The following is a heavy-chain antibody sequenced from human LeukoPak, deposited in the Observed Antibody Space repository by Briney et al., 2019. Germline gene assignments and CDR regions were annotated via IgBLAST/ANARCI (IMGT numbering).Heavy chain of an antibody. D-gene: IGHD2-8*01. J-gene: IGHJ6*03. Sequence: QPGGSLRLSCAASGFTFISYGMSWVRQAPGKGLEWVSAISGSGGSTYYADSVKGRFTISRDNSKNTLYLQMNSLRAEDTAVYYCAKGAFRLNYYYYMDVWGKGTTVTVSS. CDR3: AKGAFRLNYYYYMDV. CDR2: ISGSGGST. CDR1: GFTFISYG. V-gene: IGHV3-23*01.